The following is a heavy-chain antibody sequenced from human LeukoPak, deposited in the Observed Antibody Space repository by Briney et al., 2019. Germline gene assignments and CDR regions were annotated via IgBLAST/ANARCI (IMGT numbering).Heavy chain of an antibody. CDR3: AKTGDLRFLEWFGVY. CDR2: ISGSGGST. D-gene: IGHD3-3*01. Sequence: PGGSLRLSCAASGFTFSSYAMSWVRQAPGKGLEWVSAISGSGGSTYYADSAKGRFTISRDNSKNTLYLQMNSLRAEDTAVYYCAKTGDLRFLEWFGVYWGQGTLVTVSS. V-gene: IGHV3-23*01. CDR1: GFTFSSYA. J-gene: IGHJ4*02.